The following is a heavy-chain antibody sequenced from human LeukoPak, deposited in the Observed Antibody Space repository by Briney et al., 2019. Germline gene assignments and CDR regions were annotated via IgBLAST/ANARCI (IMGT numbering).Heavy chain of an antibody. Sequence: PSETLSLTCTVSGGSISSYYWSWIRQPPGKGLEWIGYIYYSGSTNYNPSLKSRVTISVDTSKNQFSLKLSSVTAADTAVYYCARDKLALGYSISWYPAGWFDPWGQGTLVTVSS. CDR1: GGSISSYY. CDR3: ARDKLALGYSISWYPAGWFDP. J-gene: IGHJ5*02. CDR2: IYYSGST. V-gene: IGHV4-59*01. D-gene: IGHD6-13*01.